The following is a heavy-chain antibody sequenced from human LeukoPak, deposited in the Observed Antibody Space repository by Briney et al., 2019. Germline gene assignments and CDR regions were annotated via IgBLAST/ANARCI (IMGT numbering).Heavy chain of an antibody. D-gene: IGHD3-3*01. Sequence: GGSLRLSCAASGFTFSSYAMSWVRQAPGKGLEWVSAIGGSGGSTYYADSVKGRFTISRDNSKNTLYLQMNSLRAEDTAVYYCAKVRFLEWPDPGYYGMDVWGQGTTVTVSS. CDR1: GFTFSSYA. CDR2: IGGSGGST. CDR3: AKVRFLEWPDPGYYGMDV. V-gene: IGHV3-23*01. J-gene: IGHJ6*02.